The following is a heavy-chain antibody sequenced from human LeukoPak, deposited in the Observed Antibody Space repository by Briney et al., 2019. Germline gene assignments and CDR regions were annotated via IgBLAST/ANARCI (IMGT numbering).Heavy chain of an antibody. CDR3: ARVGVYDILTGRTFPYYFDY. J-gene: IGHJ4*02. CDR1: GGSISSGGYY. V-gene: IGHV4-31*03. CDR2: IYYSGST. D-gene: IGHD3-9*01. Sequence: SETLSLTCTVSGGSISSGGYYWRWIRQHPGKGLEWIGYIYYSGSTYYNPSLKSRVTISVDTSKNQFSLKLSSVTAADTAVYYCARVGVYDILTGRTFPYYFDYWGQGTLVTVSS.